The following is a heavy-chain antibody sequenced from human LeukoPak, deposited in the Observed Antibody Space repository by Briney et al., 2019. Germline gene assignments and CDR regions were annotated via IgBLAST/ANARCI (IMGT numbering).Heavy chain of an antibody. D-gene: IGHD6-13*01. CDR1: GYIFTSDW. Sequence: GESLKISCKTSGYIFTSDWIGWVRQMPGKGLEWMGIIHPGDSDTRYSPSFQGQVTFSADKSISTAYLQWSSLKASDTAMYYCARLKRAAAGSDYWGQGTLVTVSS. J-gene: IGHJ4*02. CDR3: ARLKRAAAGSDY. CDR2: IHPGDSDT. V-gene: IGHV5-51*01.